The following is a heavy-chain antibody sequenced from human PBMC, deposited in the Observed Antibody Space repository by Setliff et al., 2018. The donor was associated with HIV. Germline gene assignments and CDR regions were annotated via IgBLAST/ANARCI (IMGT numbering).Heavy chain of an antibody. Sequence: GSLRLSCLGTGFTFGNFWMSWVRQVPGKGLEWLSVIYPVPNTHYADSVKGRFTIFRDRRKNTLYLQMNNVRVDDTAIYYCARGDFDLWGRGTLVTVSS. V-gene: IGHV3-53*01. J-gene: IGHJ2*01. CDR2: IYPVPNT. CDR1: GFTFGNFW. D-gene: IGHD2-21*01. CDR3: ARGDFDL.